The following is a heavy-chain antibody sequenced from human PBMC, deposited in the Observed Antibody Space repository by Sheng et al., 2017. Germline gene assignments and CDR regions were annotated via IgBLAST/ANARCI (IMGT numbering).Heavy chain of an antibody. CDR3: ARDGGMSIGWVSGSYSFFDY. Sequence: QVQLVESGGGVVHPGRSLRLSCAASGFTFSSYAMHWVRQAPGKGLEWVAVISYDGSNKYYADSVKGRFTISRDNSKNTLYLQMNSLRAEDTAVYYCARDGGMSIGWVSGSYSFFDYWGQGTLVTVSS. V-gene: IGHV3-30*04. D-gene: IGHD3-10*01. J-gene: IGHJ4*02. CDR2: ISYDGSNK. CDR1: GFTFSSYA.